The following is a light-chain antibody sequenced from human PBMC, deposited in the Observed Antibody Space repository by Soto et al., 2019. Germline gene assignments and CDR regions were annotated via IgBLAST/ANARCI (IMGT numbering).Light chain of an antibody. J-gene: IGLJ3*02. Sequence: QSVLTQPPSVSGAPGQRVTISCTASSSNIGAGYDVHWYQQLPGTAPKLLIYGNTNRPSGVPDRFSGSKSGTSASLAITGLQAEDEADYYCQSYDSSLSALVFGGGTKVTVL. V-gene: IGLV1-40*01. CDR3: QSYDSSLSALV. CDR1: SSNIGAGYD. CDR2: GNT.